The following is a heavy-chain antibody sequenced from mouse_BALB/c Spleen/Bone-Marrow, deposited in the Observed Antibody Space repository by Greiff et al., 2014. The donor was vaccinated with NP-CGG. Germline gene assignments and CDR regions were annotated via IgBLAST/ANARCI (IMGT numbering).Heavy chain of an antibody. CDR2: IAPGSGST. Sequence: DLVKPGASVKLSCKASGYTFTNYWINWIKQRPGQGLEWIGRIAPGSGSTYYNEMFKGKTTLTVDTSSSTAYMQLSSLSSEDSDVYFCARERYGFDGWYFDVWGAGTTVLFSS. J-gene: IGHJ1*01. V-gene: IGHV1S41*01. CDR3: ARERYGFDGWYFDV. CDR1: GYTFTNYW. D-gene: IGHD2-2*01.